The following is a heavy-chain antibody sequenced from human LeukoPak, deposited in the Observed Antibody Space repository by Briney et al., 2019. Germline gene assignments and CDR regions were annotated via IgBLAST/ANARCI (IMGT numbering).Heavy chain of an antibody. D-gene: IGHD3-16*02. CDR3: ARGRYVWGTYRYTDY. Sequence: ASVKVSCKASGYTFTSYDINWVRQATGQGLEWMGWMNPNSGNTGYAQKFQGRVTMTSNTSISTAYMELSSLRSEDTAVYYCARGRYVWGTYRYTDYWGQGTLVTVSS. V-gene: IGHV1-8*01. CDR2: MNPNSGNT. J-gene: IGHJ4*01. CDR1: GYTFTSYD.